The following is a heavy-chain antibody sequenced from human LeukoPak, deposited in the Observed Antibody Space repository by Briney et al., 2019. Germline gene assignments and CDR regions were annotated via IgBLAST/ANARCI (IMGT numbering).Heavy chain of an antibody. CDR2: INPNSGGT. CDR3: ARGPVGYQLLYAQMPIVY. J-gene: IGHJ4*02. CDR1: GYTFTGYY. D-gene: IGHD2-2*02. Sequence: ASVKVSCKASGYTFTGYYMHWVRQAPGQGLEWMGWINPNSGGTNYAQKFQGRVTMTRDTSISTAYMELSRLRSDDTAVYYCARGPVGYQLLYAQMPIVYWGQGTLVTVSS. V-gene: IGHV1-2*02.